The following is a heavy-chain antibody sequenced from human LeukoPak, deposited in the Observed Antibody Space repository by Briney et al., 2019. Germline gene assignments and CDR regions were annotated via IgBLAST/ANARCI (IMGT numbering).Heavy chain of an antibody. D-gene: IGHD5-18*01. CDR2: IRSKAYRGTT. CDR3: TRGPIQLWLHNAMDV. Sequence: PGGSLRLSCTAFGFTFGDHAMSWVRQAPGKGLEWVGFIRSKAYRGTTEYAASVKGRFTISRDDSTSIAYLQMNGLKTEDTAVYYCTRGPIQLWLHNAMDVLGQGTTVIVSS. V-gene: IGHV3-49*04. J-gene: IGHJ6*02. CDR1: GFTFGDHA.